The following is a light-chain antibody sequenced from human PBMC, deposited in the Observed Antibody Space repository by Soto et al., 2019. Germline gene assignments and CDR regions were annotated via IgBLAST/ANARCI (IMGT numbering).Light chain of an antibody. CDR2: EVS. J-gene: IGLJ1*01. CDR1: SSDIGGYNY. Sequence: QSVLTQPASVSGSPGQSITISCTGTSSDIGGYNYVSWYQQHPGKAPKLMIYEVSNRPSGVSNRFSGSKSGNTASLTISGLLAEDEADYYCSSYTNINTRACVFGTGTKVTVL. V-gene: IGLV2-14*01. CDR3: SSYTNINTRACV.